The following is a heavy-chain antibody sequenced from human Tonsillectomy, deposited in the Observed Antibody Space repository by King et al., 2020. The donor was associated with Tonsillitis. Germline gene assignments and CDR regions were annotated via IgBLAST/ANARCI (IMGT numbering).Heavy chain of an antibody. V-gene: IGHV3-7*03. CDR2: IKQEGSEK. D-gene: IGHD7-27*01. CDR3: AREQTGDFDY. J-gene: IGHJ4*02. Sequence: VQLVESGGGLVQPGGSLRLSCAVSGFTFSNSWMSWVRQAPGKGLEGGASIKQEGSEKYYVDSVKGRFTISRDNAENSLYLQMNSLRAEDTAVYYCAREQTGDFDYWGQGTLVTVSS. CDR1: GFTFSNSW.